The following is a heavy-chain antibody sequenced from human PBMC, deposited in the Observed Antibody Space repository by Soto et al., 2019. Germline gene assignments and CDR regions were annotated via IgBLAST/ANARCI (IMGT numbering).Heavy chain of an antibody. Sequence: SETLSLTCTVSGRSISSVNYYWSWIRQPPGKGLEWIGYIYYSGSTYYNPSLRSRVTISVDTSKNQFSLKLSSVTAADTAVYYCARYGSGECNRGSCYSPFDYWGQGTLVTSPQ. D-gene: IGHD2-15*01. V-gene: IGHV4-30-4*01. J-gene: IGHJ4*02. CDR1: GRSISSVNYY. CDR3: ARYGSGECNRGSCYSPFDY. CDR2: IYYSGST.